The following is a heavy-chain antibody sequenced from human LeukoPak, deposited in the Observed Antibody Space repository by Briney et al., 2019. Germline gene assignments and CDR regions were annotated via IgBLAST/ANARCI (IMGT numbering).Heavy chain of an antibody. CDR3: AKAGDQNYYYYMDV. D-gene: IGHD4-17*01. CDR2: VSSSGTST. Sequence: PGGSLRHSRAAPVFTLSTYAMSLVRPAPGKGRECVSPVSSSGTSTYYADSVKGRFTISRENSKNTLYLQMNSLRAEDTAVYYCAKAGDQNYYYYMDVWGKGTTVTVSS. V-gene: IGHV3-23*01. CDR1: VFTLSTYA. J-gene: IGHJ6*03.